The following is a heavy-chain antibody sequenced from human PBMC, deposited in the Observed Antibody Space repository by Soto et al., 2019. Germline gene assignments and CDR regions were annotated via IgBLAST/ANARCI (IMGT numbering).Heavy chain of an antibody. CDR3: ARGQGVVVAAIRYYGMDV. D-gene: IGHD2-15*01. CDR1: GGSFSGYY. V-gene: IGHV4-34*01. Sequence: PSETLSLTCAVYGGSFSGYYWSWIRQPPGKGLEWIGEINHSGSTNYNPSLKSRVTIPVDTSKNQFSLKLSSVTAADTAVYYCARGQGVVVAAIRYYGMDVWGQGTTVTVSS. CDR2: INHSGST. J-gene: IGHJ6*02.